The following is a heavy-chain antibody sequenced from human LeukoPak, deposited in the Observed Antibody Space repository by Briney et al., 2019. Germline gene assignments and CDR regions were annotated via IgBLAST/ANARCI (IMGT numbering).Heavy chain of an antibody. V-gene: IGHV1-24*01. CDR3: AAVSGHYTLLDA. CDR2: VDPDYGQR. CDR1: GYTLDDIS. J-gene: IGHJ5*02. Sequence: PGASVTVSCKISGYTLDDISMHWVRQPPGKGLEWMGGVDPDYGQRVYAQKFQGRVSMTEDSSTNTAYMELSRLRSEDTAVYYCAAVSGHYTLLDAWGQGALVTVST. D-gene: IGHD1-26*01.